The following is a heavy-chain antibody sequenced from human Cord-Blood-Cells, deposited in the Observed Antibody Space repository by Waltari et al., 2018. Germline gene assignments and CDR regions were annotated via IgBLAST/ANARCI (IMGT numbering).Heavy chain of an antibody. CDR1: GYTLTELS. J-gene: IGHJ4*02. CDR3: ATDQLRAYSSSFGY. CDR2: FDPKNGET. D-gene: IGHD6-6*01. V-gene: IGHV1-24*01. Sequence: QVQLVQFGAAVKKPGASVKVSCTVSGYTLTELSMHSVRPAPGNGLECMGVFDPKNGETIYAQKFEGRDTMTEDTSTHTAYMELSSLRSEDTAVYYCATDQLRAYSSSFGYWGQGTLVTVSS.